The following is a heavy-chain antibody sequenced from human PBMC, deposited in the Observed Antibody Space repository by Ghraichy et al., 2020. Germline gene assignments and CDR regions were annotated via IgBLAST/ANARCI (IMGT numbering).Heavy chain of an antibody. D-gene: IGHD2-2*01. V-gene: IGHV4-34*01. CDR1: GGSFSGYY. J-gene: IGHJ5*02. Sequence: PETLSLTCAVYGGSFSGYYWSWIRQPPGKGLEWIGEINHSGSTNYNPSLKSRVTISVDTSKNQFSLKLSSVTAADTAVYYCARARLSVVPAEGTYWFDPWGQGTLVTVSS. CDR2: INHSGST. CDR3: ARARLSVVPAEGTYWFDP.